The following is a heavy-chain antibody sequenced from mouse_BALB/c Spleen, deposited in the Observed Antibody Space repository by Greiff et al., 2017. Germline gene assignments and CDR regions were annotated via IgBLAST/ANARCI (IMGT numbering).Heavy chain of an antibody. Sequence: EVQLVESGPGLVKPSQSLSLTCSVTGFSITSGYFWYGIRQPPGNKLEWMGYISYDGSNNYNPSLKNRISITRDTSKNQFFLKLNTITPEDTATYNCARAGAYWYIDVWGAGTPVTVSS. V-gene: IGHV3-6*02. CDR1: GFSITSGYF. CDR3: ARAGAYWYIDV. CDR2: ISYDGSN. J-gene: IGHJ1*01.